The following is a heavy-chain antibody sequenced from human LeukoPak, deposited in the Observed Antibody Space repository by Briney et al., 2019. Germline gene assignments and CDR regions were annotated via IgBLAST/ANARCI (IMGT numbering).Heavy chain of an antibody. D-gene: IGHD3-10*01. Sequence: GGSLRLSCAASGFTFSDYYMSWIRQTPGKGLEWVSYISSSSSYTNYADSVKGRFTISRDNAKNSLYLQMNSLRAEDTAVYYCARVTGYNDAFDIWGQGTMVTVSS. CDR2: ISSSSSYT. V-gene: IGHV3-11*03. CDR1: GFTFSDYY. CDR3: ARVTGYNDAFDI. J-gene: IGHJ3*02.